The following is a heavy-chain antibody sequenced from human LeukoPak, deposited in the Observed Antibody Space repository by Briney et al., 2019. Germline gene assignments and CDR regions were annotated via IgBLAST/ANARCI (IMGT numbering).Heavy chain of an antibody. CDR3: ARGLSYSGYETDY. V-gene: IGHV1-69*04. CDR1: GGTFSSYA. Sequence: SVQVSCKASGGTFSSYAISWLRQAPGQGLEWMGRIIPILGIANYAQKFQGRVTITADKSTSTAYMELSSLRSEDTAVYYCARGLSYSGYETDYWGQGTLVTVSS. J-gene: IGHJ4*02. CDR2: IIPILGIA. D-gene: IGHD5-12*01.